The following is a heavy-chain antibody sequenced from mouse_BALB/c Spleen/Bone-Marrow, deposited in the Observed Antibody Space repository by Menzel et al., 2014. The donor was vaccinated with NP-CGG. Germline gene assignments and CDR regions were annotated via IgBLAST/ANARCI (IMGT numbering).Heavy chain of an antibody. CDR3: ARGGLRLPYAMDY. CDR1: GYTFTSYT. J-gene: IGHJ4*01. Sequence: QVQLQQSGAELARPGASVKMSCKASGYTFTSYTIHWVKQRPGQGLEWIGYINPSSGYTNYSQKFKDKATLTADTSSSTAYMQLSSLTSEDSAVYYCARGGLRLPYAMDYWGQGTSVTVSS. CDR2: INPSSGYT. V-gene: IGHV1-4*01. D-gene: IGHD1-2*01.